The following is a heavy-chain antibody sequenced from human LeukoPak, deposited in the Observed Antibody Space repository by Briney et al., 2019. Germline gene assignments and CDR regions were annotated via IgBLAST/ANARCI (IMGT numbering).Heavy chain of an antibody. CDR2: IYSGGST. J-gene: IGHJ4*02. CDR1: GFTVSSNY. V-gene: IGHV3-66*01. Sequence: PGGPLRLSCAASGFTVSSNYMSWVRQAPGKGLEWVSVIYSGGSTYYADSVKGRFTISRDNSKNTLYLQMNSLRAEDTAVYYCARVGAVAGFDYWGQGTLVTVSS. CDR3: ARVGAVAGFDY. D-gene: IGHD6-19*01.